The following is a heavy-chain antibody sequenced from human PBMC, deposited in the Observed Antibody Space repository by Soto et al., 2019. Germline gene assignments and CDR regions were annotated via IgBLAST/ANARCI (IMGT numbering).Heavy chain of an antibody. J-gene: IGHJ4*02. V-gene: IGHV4-59*08. D-gene: IGHD4-4*01. CDR2: IFDSGNA. CDR3: ARHRRTTVAKFYFDN. CDR1: GGSINSYC. Sequence: SETLSLTCTVSGGSINSYCWSWIRQPPGKGLEWIAYIFDSGNANYNPSLKSRVTISVDTSQNQFSLKLTSVTAADTAVYYCARHRRTTVAKFYFDNWGQGALVTVSS.